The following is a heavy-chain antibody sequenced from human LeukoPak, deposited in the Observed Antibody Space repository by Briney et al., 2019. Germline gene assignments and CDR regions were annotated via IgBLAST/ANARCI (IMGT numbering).Heavy chain of an antibody. CDR1: GYTFTSYD. CDR3: ARGRGKYSSSSEHL. CDR2: MNPNSGNT. J-gene: IGHJ5*02. V-gene: IGHV1-8*01. D-gene: IGHD6-6*01. Sequence: ASVKVSCKASGYTFTSYDINGVRQATGQGLEWMGWMNPNSGNTGYAQKFQGRVTMPRNTSISTAYMELSSLRSEDTAVYYCARGRGKYSSSSEHLWGQGTLVTVSS.